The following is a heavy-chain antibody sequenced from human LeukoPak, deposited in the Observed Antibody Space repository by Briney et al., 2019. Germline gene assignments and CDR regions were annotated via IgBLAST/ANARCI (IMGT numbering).Heavy chain of an antibody. CDR1: GFTFSSYG. V-gene: IGHV3-30*18. Sequence: GGSLRLSCAASGFTFSSYGMHWVRQAPGKGLEWVAVISYDGSNKYYADSVKGRFTISRDNSKNTLYLQMNSLRAEDTAVYYCAKGLWFGELLFPPLGYRGQGTLVTVSS. J-gene: IGHJ4*02. CDR3: AKGLWFGELLFPPLGY. D-gene: IGHD3-10*01. CDR2: ISYDGSNK.